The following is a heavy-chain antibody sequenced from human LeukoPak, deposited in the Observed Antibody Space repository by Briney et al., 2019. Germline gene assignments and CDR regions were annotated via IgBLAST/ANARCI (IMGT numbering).Heavy chain of an antibody. CDR3: ARDPGDYYDSSGLSTDAFDI. CDR2: IYTSGST. V-gene: IGHV4-4*07. Sequence: PSETLSLTCTVSGGSISSYHWSWIRQPAGKGLEWIGRIYTSGSTNYNPSLKSRVTMSVDTSKNQFSLKLSSVTAADTAVYYCARDPGDYYDSSGLSTDAFDIWGQGTMVTVSS. J-gene: IGHJ3*02. D-gene: IGHD3-22*01. CDR1: GGSISSYH.